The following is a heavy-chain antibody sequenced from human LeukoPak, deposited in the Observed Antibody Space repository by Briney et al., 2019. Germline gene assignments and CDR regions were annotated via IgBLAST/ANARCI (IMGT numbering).Heavy chain of an antibody. CDR3: ARSTIVLLWFGGFLGDY. J-gene: IGHJ4*02. Sequence: GASVKVSCKASGYTFTSYAMHWVRQAPGQRLEWMGWINAGNGNTKYSQKFQGRVTITRDTSASTAYMELSSLRSEDTAVYYCARSTIVLLWFGGFLGDYWGQGTLVTVSS. CDR2: INAGNGNT. CDR1: GYTFTSYA. D-gene: IGHD3-10*01. V-gene: IGHV1-3*01.